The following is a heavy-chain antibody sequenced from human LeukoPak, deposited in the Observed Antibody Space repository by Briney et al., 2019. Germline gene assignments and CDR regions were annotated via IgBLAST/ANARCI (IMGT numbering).Heavy chain of an antibody. CDR2: IHQTGST. CDR3: ASSDYYRLDL. V-gene: IGHV4-4*02. Sequence: SGTLSLTCAVSGGSISSSHWWSWGRQPPGKGLERIGEIHQTGSTNYNPSLTGRGSISLDKAKNQFTLNLNTVTAADTAVYYCASSDYYRLDLGGQGILVTVSS. CDR1: GGSISSSHW. D-gene: IGHD6-25*01. J-gene: IGHJ5*02.